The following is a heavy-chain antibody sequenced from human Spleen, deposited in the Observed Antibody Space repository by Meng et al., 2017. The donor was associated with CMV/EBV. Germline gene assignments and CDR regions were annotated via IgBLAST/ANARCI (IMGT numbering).Heavy chain of an antibody. J-gene: IGHJ4*02. CDR2: ISSGSASI. CDR1: GFTFSSYS. V-gene: IGHV3-48*04. Sequence: GGSLRLSCAASGFTFSSYSMNWVRQAPGKGLEWVSHISSGSASIRHADSMKGRFTISRDNAKNSLYLQMNSLRAEDMALYYCARDIKGYSYGHFDNWGQGTLVTVSS. CDR3: ARDIKGYSYGHFDN. D-gene: IGHD5-18*01.